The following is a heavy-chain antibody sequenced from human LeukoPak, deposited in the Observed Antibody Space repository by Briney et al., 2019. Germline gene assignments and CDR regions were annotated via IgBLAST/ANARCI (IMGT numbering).Heavy chain of an antibody. CDR1: GFTFSSYG. Sequence: GGSLRLSCAASGFTFSSYGMHWVRQAPGKGLEWVSYIDSSGSNIHYADSVKGRFTISRDNAKNSLYLQMNSLRAEDTAVYYCARTKEMASISYFDSWGQGTLVTVSS. CDR2: IDSSGSNI. V-gene: IGHV3-48*04. CDR3: ARTKEMASISYFDS. J-gene: IGHJ4*02. D-gene: IGHD5-24*01.